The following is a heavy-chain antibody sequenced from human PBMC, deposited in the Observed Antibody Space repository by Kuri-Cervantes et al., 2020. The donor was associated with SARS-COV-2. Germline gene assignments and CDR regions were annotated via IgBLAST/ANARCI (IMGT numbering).Heavy chain of an antibody. CDR1: GDSISSTY. CDR3: AHLEGYYDSSGYYDY. Sequence: SETLSLTCDVSGDSISSTYWSWIRQPPGKGLEWIGYIYYSGSTNYNPSLKSRVTISVDTSKNQFSLKLSSVTTADTAVYYCAHLEGYYDSSGYYDYWGQGTLVTVSS. D-gene: IGHD3-22*01. CDR2: IYYSGST. J-gene: IGHJ4*02. V-gene: IGHV4-59*01.